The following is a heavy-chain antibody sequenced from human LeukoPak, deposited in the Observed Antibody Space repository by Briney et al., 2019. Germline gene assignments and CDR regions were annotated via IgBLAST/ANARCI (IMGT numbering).Heavy chain of an antibody. Sequence: GGSLRLSCAASGFTFSSYAMSWVRQAPGKGLEWVSAISGSGGSTYYADSVKGRFTISRDNSKSTLYLQMNSLRAEDTAVYYCAKVDSSSCHYFDYWGQGTLVTVSS. V-gene: IGHV3-23*01. J-gene: IGHJ4*02. CDR3: AKVDSSSCHYFDY. CDR1: GFTFSSYA. CDR2: ISGSGGST. D-gene: IGHD6-13*01.